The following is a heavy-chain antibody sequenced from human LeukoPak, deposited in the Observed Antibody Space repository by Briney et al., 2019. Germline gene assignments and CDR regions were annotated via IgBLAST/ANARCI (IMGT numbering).Heavy chain of an antibody. CDR1: GFTFSSYV. J-gene: IGHJ4*02. CDR3: ARGLASKEDY. V-gene: IGHV3-30-3*01. Sequence: GGSLRLSCAASGFTFSSYVMHWVRQAPGKGLEWVAVISYDGSNKYYADSVKGRFTISRDNSKNTLSLQMNSLRAEDTAVYYCARGLASKEDYWGQGTLVTVSS. CDR2: ISYDGSNK. D-gene: IGHD6-19*01.